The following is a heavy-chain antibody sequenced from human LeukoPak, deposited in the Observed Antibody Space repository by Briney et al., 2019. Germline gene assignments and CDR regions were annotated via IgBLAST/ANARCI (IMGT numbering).Heavy chain of an antibody. Sequence: SETLSLTCTVSGGSISSYYWSWIRQPPGKGLEWIGYIYYSGSTYYNPSLKSRVTISVDTSKNQLSLKLSSVTAADTAVYYCARDVAKDAFDIWGQGTMVTVSS. CDR1: GGSISSYY. D-gene: IGHD5-12*01. V-gene: IGHV4-59*12. CDR3: ARDVAKDAFDI. J-gene: IGHJ3*02. CDR2: IYYSGST.